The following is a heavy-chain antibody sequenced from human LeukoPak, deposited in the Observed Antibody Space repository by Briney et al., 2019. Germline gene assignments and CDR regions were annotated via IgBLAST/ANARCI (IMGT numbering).Heavy chain of an antibody. J-gene: IGHJ3*02. D-gene: IGHD3-22*01. Sequence: KPSETLSLTCTVSGGSISSYYWSWIRQPPGKGLEWIGYIYYSGSTNYNPSLKSRVTISVDTSKNQFSLKLSSVTAADTAVYYCARGYYDSSGYSDAFDIWGQGTMVTVSS. CDR1: GGSISSYY. V-gene: IGHV4-59*01. CDR3: ARGYYDSSGYSDAFDI. CDR2: IYYSGST.